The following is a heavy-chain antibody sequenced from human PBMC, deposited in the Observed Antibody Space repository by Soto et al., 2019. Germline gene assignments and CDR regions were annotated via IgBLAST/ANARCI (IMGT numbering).Heavy chain of an antibody. V-gene: IGHV4-30-2*01. CDR2: IYHSGST. CDR3: ARRAYSGYVLDY. CDR1: GGSVSSGGYS. Sequence: PSETLSLTCAVSGGSVSSGGYSWSRIRQPPGKGLEWIGYIYHSGSTYYNPSLKSRVTISVDRSKNQFSLKLSSVTAADTAIYYCARRAYSGYVLDYWGQGTLVTVSS. J-gene: IGHJ4*02. D-gene: IGHD5-12*01.